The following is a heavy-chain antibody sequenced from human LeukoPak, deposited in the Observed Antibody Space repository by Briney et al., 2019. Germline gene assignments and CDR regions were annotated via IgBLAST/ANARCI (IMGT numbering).Heavy chain of an antibody. J-gene: IGHJ4*02. D-gene: IGHD5-24*01. CDR3: ARESRRDGYKFDY. CDR1: GGSISSYY. V-gene: IGHV4-59*01. CDR2: IYYSGST. Sequence: SETLSLTCTVSGGSISSYYWSWIRQSPGKGLEWIGNIYYSGSTNYNPSLKSRVTMSVDTSKNQFSLQLTSVTAADAAVYYCARESRRDGYKFDYWGQGTLVTVSS.